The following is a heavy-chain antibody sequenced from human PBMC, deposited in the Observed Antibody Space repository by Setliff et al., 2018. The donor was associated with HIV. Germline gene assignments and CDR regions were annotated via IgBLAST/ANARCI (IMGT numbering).Heavy chain of an antibody. J-gene: IGHJ4*02. Sequence: PSETLSLTCTVSGDSISTDYWTWIRQPPGKGLEWIGSIYYTGRSFHNPSLKSRITISVDTSKNQFSLKLSSVTAADTAVYYCGRENPGDYWGQGTLVTVSS. V-gene: IGHV4-59*05. D-gene: IGHD3-10*01. CDR1: GDSISTDY. CDR3: GRENPGDY. CDR2: IYYTGRS.